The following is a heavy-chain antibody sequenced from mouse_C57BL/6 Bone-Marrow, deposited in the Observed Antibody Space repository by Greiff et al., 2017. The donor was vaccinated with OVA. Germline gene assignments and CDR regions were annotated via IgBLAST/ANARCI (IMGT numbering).Heavy chain of an antibody. CDR3: ARYDGSSYGY. D-gene: IGHD1-1*01. CDR2: IYPRDGST. CDR1: GYTYTSYD. J-gene: IGHJ2*01. V-gene: IGHV1-85*01. Sequence: QVQLQQSGPELVKPGASVKLSCKASGYTYTSYDINWVKQRPGQGLEWIGWIYPRDGSTKYNEKFKGKATLTVDKSSSTAYMQLSSLTSEDSAVYYCARYDGSSYGYWGQGTTLTVSS.